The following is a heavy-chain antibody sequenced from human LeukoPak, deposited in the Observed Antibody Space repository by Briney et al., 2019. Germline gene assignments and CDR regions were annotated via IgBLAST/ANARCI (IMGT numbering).Heavy chain of an antibody. J-gene: IGHJ4*02. Sequence: ASVKVSCKASGYTFTSYDINWVRQATGQGLEWMGWMNPNSGNTGYAQKFQGRVTMTRNTSISTAYMELSSLRSEDTAVYYCARAGEYYYDSSGYPLDYWGQGTLVTVSS. CDR2: MNPNSGNT. CDR3: ARAGEYYYDSSGYPLDY. V-gene: IGHV1-8*01. D-gene: IGHD3-22*01. CDR1: GYTFTSYD.